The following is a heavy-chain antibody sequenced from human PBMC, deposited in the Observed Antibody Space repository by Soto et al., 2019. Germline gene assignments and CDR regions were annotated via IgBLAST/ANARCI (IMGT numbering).Heavy chain of an antibody. CDR1: GYTFTRYG. D-gene: IGHD2-8*01. CDR2: ISGYNGDT. J-gene: IGHJ6*02. Sequence: QGQLVQSGAEVKKPGASVKVSCKASGYTFTRYGISWVRQAPGQGLEWMGWISGYNGDTNYAQKCQGRVTMTVDTSTTTAFMELRSLTSDDRAVYYCAKNGQPPYYYYGMDVWGQGTTVTVSS. CDR3: AKNGQPPYYYYGMDV. V-gene: IGHV1-18*01.